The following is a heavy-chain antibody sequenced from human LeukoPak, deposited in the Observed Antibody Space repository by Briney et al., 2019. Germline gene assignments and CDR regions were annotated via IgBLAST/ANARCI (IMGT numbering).Heavy chain of an antibody. CDR2: IYYSGST. D-gene: IGHD1-1*01. V-gene: IGHV4-59*01. J-gene: IGHJ6*03. CDR1: GGSISSYY. Sequence: SETLSLTCTVSGGSISSYYWSWIRQPPGKGLEWIGYIYYSGSTNYNPSLKSRVTISVDTSKNQFSLKLSSVTAADTAVYHCARDYNWNYYYYMDVWGKGTTVTVSS. CDR3: ARDYNWNYYYYMDV.